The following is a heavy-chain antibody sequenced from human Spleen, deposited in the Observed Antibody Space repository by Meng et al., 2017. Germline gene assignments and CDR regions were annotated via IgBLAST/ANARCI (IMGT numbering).Heavy chain of an antibody. CDR2: IYYRGNT. J-gene: IGHJ4*02. Sequence: SETLSLTCTVSGGSISSSNYCWAWIRQPPGKGLEWIANIYYRGNTYYNPSLKSRVTISVDTSRHHFSLKLSSVTAADTAVYYCARSADISGYFPFDYWGQGTLVTVSS. D-gene: IGHD3-22*01. CDR1: GGSISSSNYC. V-gene: IGHV4-39*07. CDR3: ARSADISGYFPFDY.